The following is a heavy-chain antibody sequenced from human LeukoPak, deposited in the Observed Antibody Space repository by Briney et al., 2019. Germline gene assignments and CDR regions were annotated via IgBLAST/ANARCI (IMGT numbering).Heavy chain of an antibody. Sequence: GASVKVSCKASGYTFTSYYMHWVRQAPGQGLEWMGIINPSGGSTSYAQKFQGRVTMTRDTSTSTVYMELSSLRSEDTAVYYCAREHIVVVTAHYYYYGMDVWGQGTTVTVSS. V-gene: IGHV1-46*01. CDR2: INPSGGST. CDR1: GYTFTSYY. D-gene: IGHD2-21*02. CDR3: AREHIVVVTAHYYYYGMDV. J-gene: IGHJ6*02.